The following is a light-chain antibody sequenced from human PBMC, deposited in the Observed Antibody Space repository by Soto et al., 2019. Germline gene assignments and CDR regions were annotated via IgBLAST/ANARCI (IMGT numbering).Light chain of an antibody. J-gene: IGLJ1*01. V-gene: IGLV2-14*01. CDR2: DVT. CDR1: SSDIGDFNY. Sequence: QSALTQPASVSGSPGQSITFSCTGTSSDIGDFNYVSWYQQHPGEAPKLIIYDVTNRPSGVSNRFSGSKSGNTASLTISGLQAEDEAEYYCSSHTGSRYVFGTGTKLTVL. CDR3: SSHTGSRYV.